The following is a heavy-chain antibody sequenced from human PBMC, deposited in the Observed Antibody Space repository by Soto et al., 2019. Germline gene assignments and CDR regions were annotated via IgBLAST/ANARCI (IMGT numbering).Heavy chain of an antibody. CDR1: GFRFSSYS. D-gene: IGHD3-22*01. J-gene: IGHJ4*02. CDR3: ATMNGYFEY. V-gene: IGHV3-23*01. Sequence: GGSLRLSCADSGFRFSSYSMSWVRQTPGKGLEWVAAITATGDRTYCADSVTGRFTISRDNSKKTHYLQMTSLRAEDTAMYYCATMNGYFEYWGQGTPVTVS. CDR2: ITATGDRT.